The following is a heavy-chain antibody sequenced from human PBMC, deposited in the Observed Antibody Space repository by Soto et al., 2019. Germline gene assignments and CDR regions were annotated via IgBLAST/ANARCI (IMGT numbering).Heavy chain of an antibody. CDR3: AKAMDYYYYYGMDV. CDR2: ISYDGSNK. Sequence: QVQLVESGGGVVQPGRSLRLSCAASGFTFSSYGMHWVRQAPGKGLEWVAVISYDGSNKYYADSVKGRFTISRDNSKNTLYLQMNSLSAEDTAVYYCAKAMDYYYYYGMDVWGQGTTVTVSS. J-gene: IGHJ6*02. CDR1: GFTFSSYG. V-gene: IGHV3-30*18.